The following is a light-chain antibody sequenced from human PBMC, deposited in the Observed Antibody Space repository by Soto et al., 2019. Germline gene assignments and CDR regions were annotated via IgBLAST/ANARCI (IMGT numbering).Light chain of an antibody. V-gene: IGKV3-20*01. CDR1: QSVRNSY. Sequence: EILLTQSPGTLSLSPGERATLSCRASQSVRNSYLAWYQQKPGQAPRLLIYGASGRATGIPDRFIGSGSGTDFTLTISRLEPEDLAVYYCQQYGSSPYTFGQVTKLEI. J-gene: IGKJ2*01. CDR2: GAS. CDR3: QQYGSSPYT.